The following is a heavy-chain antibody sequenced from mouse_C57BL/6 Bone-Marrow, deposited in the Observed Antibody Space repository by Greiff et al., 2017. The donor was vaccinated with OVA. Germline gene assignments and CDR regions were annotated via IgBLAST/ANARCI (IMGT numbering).Heavy chain of an antibody. CDR3: ARSRNFDY. Sequence: VQLQQSGPELVKPGASVKISCKASGYAFSSSWLNWVKQRPGKGLEWIGRIYPGDGDTNYNGKFKGKATLTADKSSSTAYMQLSSLTSEDSAVDFCARSRNFDYWGQGTTLTVSS. V-gene: IGHV1-82*01. J-gene: IGHJ2*01. CDR2: IYPGDGDT. CDR1: GYAFSSSW.